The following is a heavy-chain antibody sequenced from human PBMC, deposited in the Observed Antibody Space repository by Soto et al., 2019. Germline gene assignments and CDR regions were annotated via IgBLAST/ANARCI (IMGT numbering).Heavy chain of an antibody. Sequence: KTWWSXRVSCTSSVVAFKNAWMILFRQGPGKGLEWVGQIKSNREGGTTNYATSVKGRFTISRDDSFRTLYLQMNDLKIEDSAVYYCKGEYTLETWGQGALV. J-gene: IGHJ4*02. CDR3: KGEYTLET. CDR2: IKSNREGGTT. D-gene: IGHD1-1*01. V-gene: IGHV3-15*01. CDR1: VVAFKNAW.